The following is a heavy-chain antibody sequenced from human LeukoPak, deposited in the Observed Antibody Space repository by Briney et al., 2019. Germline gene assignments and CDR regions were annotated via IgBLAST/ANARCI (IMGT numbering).Heavy chain of an antibody. CDR3: AREGVITPTDY. CDR1: GFTFSSYA. CDR2: ISYDGGNK. J-gene: IGHJ4*02. Sequence: PGGSLRLSCAASGFTFSSYAMHWVRQAPGKGLEWVAVISYDGGNKYYADSVKGRFTISRDNSKNTLYLQMNSLRAEDTAVYYCAREGVITPTDYWGQGTLVTVSS. D-gene: IGHD3-22*01. V-gene: IGHV3-30-3*01.